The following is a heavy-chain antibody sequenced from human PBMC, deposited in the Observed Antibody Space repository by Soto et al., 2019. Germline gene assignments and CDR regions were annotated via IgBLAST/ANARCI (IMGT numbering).Heavy chain of an antibody. CDR2: MNANSGNT. J-gene: IGHJ1*01. D-gene: IGHD3-9*01. Sequence: QVQLVQAGAEVKKPGASGKVSCKASGYTFTSYDINWVRQATGQGLEWMGWMNANSGNTGYAQKFQGRVTMTRNTSISTAYMELSSLRSEDTAVYYCARTYLTGYLFQHWGQGTLVTVSS. V-gene: IGHV1-8*01. CDR3: ARTYLTGYLFQH. CDR1: GYTFTSYD.